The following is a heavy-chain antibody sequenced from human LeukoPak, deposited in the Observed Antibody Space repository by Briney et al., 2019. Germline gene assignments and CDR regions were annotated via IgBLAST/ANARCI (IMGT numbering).Heavy chain of an antibody. CDR3: ARDGDDYVWGSYRNSNWFDP. D-gene: IGHD3-16*02. CDR1: GFTFSSYG. J-gene: IGHJ5*02. CDR2: IWYDSSSK. V-gene: IGHV3-33*01. Sequence: PGGSLRLSCAASGFTFSSYGMHWVRQAPGKGLEWVAVIWYDSSSKYYADSVKGRFTISRDISKNTLYLQMNSLRAEDTAVYYCARDGDDYVWGSYRNSNWFDPWGQGTLVTVSS.